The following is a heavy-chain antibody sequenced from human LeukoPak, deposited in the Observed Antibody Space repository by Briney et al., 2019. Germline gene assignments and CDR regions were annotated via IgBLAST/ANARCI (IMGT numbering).Heavy chain of an antibody. CDR1: GGSFSGYY. V-gene: IGHV4-34*01. D-gene: IGHD3-10*01. J-gene: IGHJ4*02. Sequence: SETLSLTCAVYGGSFSGYYWSWIRQPPGKWLEWIGEINHSGSTNYNPSLKSRVTISVDTSKNQFSLKLSSVTAADTAVYYCARLRRRLLWFGGGYYFDYWGQGTLVTVSS. CDR2: INHSGST. CDR3: ARLRRRLLWFGGGYYFDY.